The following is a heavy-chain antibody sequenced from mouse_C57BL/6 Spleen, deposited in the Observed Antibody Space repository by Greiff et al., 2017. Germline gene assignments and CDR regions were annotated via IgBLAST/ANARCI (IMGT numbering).Heavy chain of an antibody. Sequence: VQLQQSGPELVKPGASVKISCKASGYSFTGYYMNWVKQSPEKSLEWIGEINPSTGGTTYNQKFKAKATLTVDKSSSTAYMQLKSLTSEDSAVXYCARSRGYGSFGCWGQGTALTVSS. CDR1: GYSFTGYY. V-gene: IGHV1-42*01. CDR3: ARSRGYGSFGC. CDR2: INPSTGGT. D-gene: IGHD2-10*02. J-gene: IGHJ2*01.